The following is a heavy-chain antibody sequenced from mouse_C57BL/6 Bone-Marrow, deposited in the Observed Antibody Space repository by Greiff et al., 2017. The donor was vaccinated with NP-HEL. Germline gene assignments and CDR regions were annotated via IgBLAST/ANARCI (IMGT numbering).Heavy chain of an antibody. Sequence: QVTLKVSAPGIFQSSQTLSLTFSFSGFSLSPSGLVVSWFLQPSVKGLEWLAPIYWDDDKRYNPSLKSRLTISKDTSRNQVFLKITSVDTADTATYYCARRSIYWYFDVWGTGTTVTVSS. J-gene: IGHJ1*03. CDR3: ARRSIYWYFDV. CDR2: IYWDDDK. V-gene: IGHV8-12*01. CDR1: GFSLSPSGLV.